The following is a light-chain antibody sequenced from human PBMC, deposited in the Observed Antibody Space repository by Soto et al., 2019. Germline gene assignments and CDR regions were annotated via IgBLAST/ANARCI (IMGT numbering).Light chain of an antibody. J-gene: IGLJ2*01. Sequence: QSALSQPPSASGSPGQSVTISCTGTSSDVGGYNFVSWYQQVPGKAHKLMIYEVTKRPSGVPDRFSGSKSGDTASLTVSGLQAEDEADYDCSADAGFNVVFGGGTKLTVL. CDR1: SSDVGGYNF. CDR3: SADAGFNVV. CDR2: EVT. V-gene: IGLV2-8*01.